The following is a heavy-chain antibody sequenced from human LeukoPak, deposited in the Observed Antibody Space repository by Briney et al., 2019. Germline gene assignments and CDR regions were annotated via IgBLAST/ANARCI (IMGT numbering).Heavy chain of an antibody. CDR1: GDSISNYY. D-gene: IGHD3-22*01. J-gene: IGHJ4*02. Sequence: SETLSLTCTVSGDSISNYYWTCIRQPAGKGLEWIGRIYTSGSTNYNPSLKSRVTMSVDTSKNQFSLKLSSVTAADTAVYYCARSGYYYDSSAYYSDYWGQGTLVTVSS. CDR3: ARSGYYYDSSAYYSDY. V-gene: IGHV4-4*07. CDR2: IYTSGST.